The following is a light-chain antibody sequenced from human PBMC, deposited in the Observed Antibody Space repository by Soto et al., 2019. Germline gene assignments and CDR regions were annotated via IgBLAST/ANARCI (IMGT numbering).Light chain of an antibody. CDR2: DDN. CDR1: SGSIASNH. V-gene: IGLV6-57*04. Sequence: NFMLTQPHSVSESPGKTVTISCTRSSGSIASNHVQWFQQRPGSAPTIVIFDDNERPYGVPDRFSGSIDSSSNSASLTISGLRTEDEADYFCQSYDISSWVFGGGTKVTVL. J-gene: IGLJ3*02. CDR3: QSYDISSWV.